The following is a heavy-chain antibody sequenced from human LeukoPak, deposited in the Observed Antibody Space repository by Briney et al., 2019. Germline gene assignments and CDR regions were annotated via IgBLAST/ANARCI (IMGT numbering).Heavy chain of an antibody. CDR1: GGTFSSYA. J-gene: IGHJ5*02. Sequence: ASVKVSCKASGGTFSSYAISWVRQAPGQGLEWMGWINPNSGGTNYAQKFQGWVTMTRDTSISTAYMELSRLRSDDTAVYYCARGVVVAAPYNWFDPWGQGTLVTVSS. D-gene: IGHD2-15*01. CDR3: ARGVVVAAPYNWFDP. CDR2: INPNSGGT. V-gene: IGHV1-2*04.